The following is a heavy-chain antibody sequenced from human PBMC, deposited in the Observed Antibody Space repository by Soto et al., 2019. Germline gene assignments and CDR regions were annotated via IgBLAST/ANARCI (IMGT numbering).Heavy chain of an antibody. J-gene: IGHJ4*02. Sequence: QVQVVQSGAEVKKPGDSVKVSCRASGYTFTGHAIHWVRQAPGQSLEWMGWNDGGNGRTQYAQRFQGRVTLTRDTSAITDYMELRSLTSEDTAVYYCAREAGRTGDLDYWGEGALVTVSS. CDR3: AREAGRTGDLDY. D-gene: IGHD7-27*01. CDR2: NDGGNGRT. V-gene: IGHV1-3*01. CDR1: GYTFTGHA.